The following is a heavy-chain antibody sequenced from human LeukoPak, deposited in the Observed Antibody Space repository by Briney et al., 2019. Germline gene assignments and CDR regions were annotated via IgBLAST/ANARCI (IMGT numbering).Heavy chain of an antibody. CDR2: IYYSGST. J-gene: IGHJ6*02. D-gene: IGHD6-19*01. CDR3: ASGAIAVAGTGDYYYYYGMDV. V-gene: IGHV4-59*12. CDR1: GGSISSYY. Sequence: PSETLSLTCTVSGGSISSYYWSWIRQPPGKGLEWIGYIYYSGSTNYNPSLKSRVTISVDTSKNQFSLKLSSVTAADTAVYYCASGAIAVAGTGDYYYYYGMDVWGQGTTVTVSS.